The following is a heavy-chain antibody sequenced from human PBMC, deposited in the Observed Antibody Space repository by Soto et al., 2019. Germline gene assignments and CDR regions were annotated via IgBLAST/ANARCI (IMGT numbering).Heavy chain of an antibody. V-gene: IGHV4-39*01. CDR3: ASPKTNYFDSSGLDY. Sequence: SETLSLTCTVSGGSISSSSYYWGWIRQPPGKGLEWIGSIYYSGSTSYNPSLKSRVTISVDTSKNQFSLKLSSVTAADTAVYYCASPKTNYFDSSGLDYWGQGTLFTAPQ. CDR1: GGSISSSSYY. D-gene: IGHD3-22*01. CDR2: IYYSGST. J-gene: IGHJ4*02.